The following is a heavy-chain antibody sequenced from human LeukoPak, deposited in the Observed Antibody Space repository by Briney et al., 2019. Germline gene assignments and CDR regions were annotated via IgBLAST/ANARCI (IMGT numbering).Heavy chain of an antibody. CDR2: ISGSGGSI. CDR1: GFTFSSYA. D-gene: IGHD3-16*02. V-gene: IGHV3-23*01. CDR3: ARLTFGGVIGFDY. Sequence: GGSLRLSCAASGFTFSSYAMSWVRQAPGKGLEWVSGISGSGGSIYYADSVKGRFTISRDNSKNSLYLQMNSLRAEDTAVYYCARLTFGGVIGFDYWGQGTLVTVSS. J-gene: IGHJ4*02.